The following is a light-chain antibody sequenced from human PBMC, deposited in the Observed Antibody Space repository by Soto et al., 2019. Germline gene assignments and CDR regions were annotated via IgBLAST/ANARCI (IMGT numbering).Light chain of an antibody. CDR1: QSISSN. V-gene: IGKV3-15*01. J-gene: IGKJ2*01. Sequence: EIVMTQSPATLSVSLGERATLSCRASQSISSNLAWYQQKPGQSPRLLIYGASTRATGIPGRFSGSGSGTEFTLTISSLQSEDFAVYYCQQYNNWPPAYTFGQGTKLEIK. CDR2: GAS. CDR3: QQYNNWPPAYT.